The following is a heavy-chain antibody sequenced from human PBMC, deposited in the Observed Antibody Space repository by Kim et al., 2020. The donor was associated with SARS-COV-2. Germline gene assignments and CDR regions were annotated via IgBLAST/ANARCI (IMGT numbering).Heavy chain of an antibody. Sequence: AGSSKGRFTITRANSKNTLYLQMSSLRAEDTAVYYCTKDSYSSSLDYWGQGTLVTVSS. J-gene: IGHJ4*02. CDR3: TKDSYSSSLDY. D-gene: IGHD6-13*01. V-gene: IGHV3-23*01.